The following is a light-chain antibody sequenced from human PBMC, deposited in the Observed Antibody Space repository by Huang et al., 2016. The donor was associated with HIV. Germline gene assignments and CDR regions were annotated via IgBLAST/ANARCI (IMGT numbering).Light chain of an antibody. CDR3: QQYHSLPWT. CDR1: QGIGNS. CDR2: ATS. Sequence: DIQMTQSPSSLSASVGDRVTITCRASQGIGNSLAWYQQKPEKAPRLLLYATSTLESGVPSRFSGSGSGTHYTLTFNTLQPEDIASYYCQQYHSLPWTFGQGTKVEIK. J-gene: IGKJ1*01. V-gene: IGKV1-NL1*01.